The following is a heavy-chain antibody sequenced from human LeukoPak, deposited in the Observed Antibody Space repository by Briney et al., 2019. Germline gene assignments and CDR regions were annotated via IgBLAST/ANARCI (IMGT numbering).Heavy chain of an antibody. V-gene: IGHV4-59*08. CDR1: DDSITIYY. D-gene: IGHD6-19*01. Sequence: SETLSLTCTVSDDSITIYYWTWIRQPPGKGLEWIGYIDHTGSTYYNPSLKSRVTISVDTSKNQFSLKLSSVTAADTAVYYCARFESSEAGTDAFDIWGQGTMVTVSS. CDR2: IDHTGST. CDR3: ARFESSEAGTDAFDI. J-gene: IGHJ3*02.